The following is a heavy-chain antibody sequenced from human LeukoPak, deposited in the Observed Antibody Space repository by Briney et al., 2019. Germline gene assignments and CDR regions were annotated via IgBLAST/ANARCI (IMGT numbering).Heavy chain of an antibody. CDR2: MNPDSGNT. Sequence: ASVKVSCKASGYTFTSYDMNWVRQATGQGLEWMGWMNPDSGNTDYAQKFQGRATMTRNTSISTAYMELSGLRSEDTAVYYCARGPEYYDRSGSDYWGQGTLVTVSS. CDR1: GYTFTSYD. V-gene: IGHV1-8*01. D-gene: IGHD3-22*01. J-gene: IGHJ4*02. CDR3: ARGPEYYDRSGSDY.